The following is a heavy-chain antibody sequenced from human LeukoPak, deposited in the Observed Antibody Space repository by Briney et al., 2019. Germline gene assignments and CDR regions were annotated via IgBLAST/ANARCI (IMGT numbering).Heavy chain of an antibody. CDR1: GGSISTFYY. V-gene: IGHV4-4*09. J-gene: IGHJ4*02. D-gene: IGHD2-15*01. Sequence: SETLSLTCTVSGGSISTFYYWTWIRQSPGKGLEWIGNIHSSGSTSYNPSLKSRVTMSVVTSKNQFSLRLSSVTATDTAVYYCVRPGQSSWWVYFNYWGPGTVVTVSS. CDR3: VRPGQSSWWVYFNY. CDR2: IHSSGST.